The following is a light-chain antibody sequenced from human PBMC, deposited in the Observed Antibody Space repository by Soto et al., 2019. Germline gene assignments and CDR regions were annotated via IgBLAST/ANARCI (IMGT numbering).Light chain of an antibody. CDR3: SSYASSSTLV. CDR2: DVS. Sequence: QSALTQPASVSGSPGQSITISCTGTSSDVGGYDYVSWYQQHPGKVPKLMIYDVSSRPSGVSNRFSGSKSGNTASLTISGLQAEDEADYYCSSYASSSTLVFGGGTKLTFL. J-gene: IGLJ2*01. V-gene: IGLV2-14*01. CDR1: SSDVGGYDY.